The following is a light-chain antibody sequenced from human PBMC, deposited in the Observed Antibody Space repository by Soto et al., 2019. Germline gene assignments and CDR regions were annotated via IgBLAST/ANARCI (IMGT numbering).Light chain of an antibody. CDR2: DAS. CDR1: QSISSW. CDR3: QQYNSYSWT. J-gene: IGKJ1*01. V-gene: IGKV1-5*01. Sequence: DIQMTQSPSTLSASVGDRVTITCRASQSISSWLAWYQQKPGKAPKLLIYDASSLESGVPSRFSDSGSGTEFTLTISSLKPDDFATYYCQQYNSYSWTFGQGTKVEIK.